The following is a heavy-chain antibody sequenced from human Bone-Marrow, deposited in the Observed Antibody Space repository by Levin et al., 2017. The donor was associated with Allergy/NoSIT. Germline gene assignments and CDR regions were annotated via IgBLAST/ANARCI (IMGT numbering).Heavy chain of an antibody. V-gene: IGHV3-48*03. D-gene: IGHD2-21*01. CDR3: TREIPHSQCGGDCFDY. J-gene: IGHJ4*02. CDR1: GFSFSTYE. Sequence: GGSLRLSCAASGFSFSTYEMNWVRQAPGKGLEWLSYIDSSGSITHYADSVKGRFTISRDNAKNSLSLQMNSLRVEDTALYFCTREIPHSQCGGDCFDYWGQGTLVTVSS. CDR2: IDSSGSIT.